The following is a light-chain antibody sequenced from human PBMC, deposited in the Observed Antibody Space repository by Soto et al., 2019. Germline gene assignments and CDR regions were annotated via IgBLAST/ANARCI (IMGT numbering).Light chain of an antibody. CDR2: DAS. Sequence: DIPMTQSPSTLSASVGDRVTITCRASQSISNWLAWYQQKPGKAPQLLIYDASSLEGGVPSRFSGSGSGTEFTLTISSLQPDDFATYYCQQYNSYSRTFGQGTKVEIK. CDR3: QQYNSYSRT. CDR1: QSISNW. V-gene: IGKV1-5*01. J-gene: IGKJ1*01.